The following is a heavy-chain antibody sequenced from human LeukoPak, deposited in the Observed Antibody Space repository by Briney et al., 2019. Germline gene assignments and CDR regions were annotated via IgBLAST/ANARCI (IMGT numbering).Heavy chain of an antibody. CDR1: GFTFSSYW. CDR2: INTDGSST. D-gene: IGHD4-17*01. CDR3: ARATVTTSGNWFDP. Sequence: GGSLRLSCAASGFTFSSYWVHWVRQAPGKGLVWVSRINTDGSSTSYADSVKGRFTISRDNAKNTLYLQMNSLRAEDTAVYYCARATVTTSGNWFDPWGQGTLVTVSS. J-gene: IGHJ5*02. V-gene: IGHV3-74*01.